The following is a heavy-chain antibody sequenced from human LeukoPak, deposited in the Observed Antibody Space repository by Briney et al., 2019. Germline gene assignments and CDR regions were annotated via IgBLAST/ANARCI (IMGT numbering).Heavy chain of an antibody. D-gene: IGHD1-7*01. V-gene: IGHV3-7*03. J-gene: IGHJ5*02. Sequence: GGSLRLSCEASAFTFSSYWMSWVRQAPGKGLEWVANIKEDGSEINYVDSVKGRFTISRDNAKNSLFLQMNSLRVEDTAVYYCARETGTTRWFDPWGQGTLVTVSS. CDR3: ARETGTTRWFDP. CDR2: IKEDGSEI. CDR1: AFTFSSYW.